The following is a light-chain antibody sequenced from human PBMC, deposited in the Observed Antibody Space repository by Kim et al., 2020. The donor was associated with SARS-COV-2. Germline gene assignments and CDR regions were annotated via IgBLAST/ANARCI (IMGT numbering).Light chain of an antibody. V-gene: IGKV3-11*01. CDR3: QHRTNWPPYT. CDR2: DAS. J-gene: IGKJ2*01. Sequence: ETVLTQSPATLSLSPGERATLSCRASQSVSSSLAWFQQRLGQAPRLLIYDASNRATGIPARFSGSGSGTDFTLTISSLEPEDFAVYYCQHRTNWPPYTFGQGTKLEI. CDR1: QSVSSS.